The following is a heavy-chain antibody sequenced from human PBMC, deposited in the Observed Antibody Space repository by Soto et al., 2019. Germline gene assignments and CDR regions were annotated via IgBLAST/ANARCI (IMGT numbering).Heavy chain of an antibody. J-gene: IGHJ5*02. D-gene: IGHD6-19*01. CDR1: GDSVSSNTAA. CDR3: ARGAQNSDWS. Sequence: QGLLQQSGPGLVKPSQTLSLTCAISGDSVSSNTAAWHWIRQSPSRGLEWLGRTYYRSGWNNHYAVSVKSRITINPDISKNQFSLQLNSVTPEDTAVYYCARGAQNSDWSWGQGTLVIVSS. V-gene: IGHV6-1*01. CDR2: TYYRSGWNN.